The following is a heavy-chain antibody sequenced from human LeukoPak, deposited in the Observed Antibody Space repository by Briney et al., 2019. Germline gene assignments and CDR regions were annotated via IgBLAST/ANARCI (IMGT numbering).Heavy chain of an antibody. J-gene: IGHJ3*02. CDR2: IIPIFGTA. Sequence: SVKVSCKASGYTFTSYDINWVRQATGQGLEWMGGIIPIFGTANYAQKFQGRVTITADESTSTAYMELSSLRSEDTAVYYCASLDYDFWFRDAFDIWGQGTMVTVSS. CDR3: ASLDYDFWFRDAFDI. D-gene: IGHD3-3*01. CDR1: GYTFTSYD. V-gene: IGHV1-69*13.